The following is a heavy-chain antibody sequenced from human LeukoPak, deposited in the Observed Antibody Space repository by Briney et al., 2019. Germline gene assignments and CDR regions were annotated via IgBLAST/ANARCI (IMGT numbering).Heavy chain of an antibody. V-gene: IGHV1-2*02. CDR2: INPNSGGT. CDR3: ARVVVVVAATDYFDY. Sequence: GASVKVSCKASGYTITGYYMHWVRQAPGQALEWMGWINPNSGGTNYAQKFQGRVTMTRDTSISTAYMELSRLRSDDTAVYYCARVVVVVAATDYFDYWGQGTLVTVSS. J-gene: IGHJ4*02. CDR1: GYTITGYY. D-gene: IGHD2-15*01.